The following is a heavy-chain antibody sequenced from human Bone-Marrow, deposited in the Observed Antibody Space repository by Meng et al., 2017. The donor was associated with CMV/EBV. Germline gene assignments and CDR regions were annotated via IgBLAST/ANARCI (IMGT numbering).Heavy chain of an antibody. D-gene: IGHD2-21*01. J-gene: IGHJ4*02. CDR2: IYSGGST. CDR3: ARDEGGDNYFDY. CDR1: GFTVSSNY. Sequence: GGSLRLSCAASGFTVSSNYMSWVRQAPGKGLEWVSVIYSGGSTYYADSVKGRFTISRDNSKNTLYLQMNSLRAEDTAVYYCARDEGGDNYFDYWGQGKLVTVSS. V-gene: IGHV3-53*01.